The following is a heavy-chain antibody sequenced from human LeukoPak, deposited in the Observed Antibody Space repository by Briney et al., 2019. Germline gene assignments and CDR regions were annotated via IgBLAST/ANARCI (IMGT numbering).Heavy chain of an antibody. CDR1: GFTFSSYS. CDR3: GRDSSSWYDYGMDV. D-gene: IGHD6-13*01. V-gene: IGHV3-21*01. CDR2: ISSNSSYI. Sequence: GASLRLSWAASGFTFSSYSMNSVRQAPGEWLEWVSSISSNSSYIYYAASVKGRFTIFRENAKNSLYLQMNSLRAEDTAVYYWGRDSSSWYDYGMDVWGKGPTVTVSS. J-gene: IGHJ6*04.